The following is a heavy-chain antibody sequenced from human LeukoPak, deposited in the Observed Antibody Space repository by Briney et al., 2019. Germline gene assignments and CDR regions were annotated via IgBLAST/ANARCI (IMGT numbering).Heavy chain of an antibody. CDR2: IYYSGST. J-gene: IGHJ3*01. V-gene: IGHV4-39*07. Sequence: PSEALSLTCTVSGGSISSSSYYWGWIRQPPGKGLEWIGSIYYSGSTYYNPSLKSRVTISVDTSKNQFSLKLSSVAAADTAVYYCARAREFYSDSNAYEVWGQGTRVTVSS. CDR3: ARAREFYSDSNAYEV. CDR1: GGSISSSSYY. D-gene: IGHD3-22*01.